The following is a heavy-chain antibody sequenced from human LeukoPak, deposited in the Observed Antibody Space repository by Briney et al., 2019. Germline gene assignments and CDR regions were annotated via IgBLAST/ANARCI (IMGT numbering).Heavy chain of an antibody. CDR1: GFTFSSYS. CDR3: ARDGPTISADY. Sequence: GGSLRLSCAASGFTFSSYSMDWVRQAPGKGLEWVSSISSSSSYIYYADSVKGRFTISRDNAKNSLYLQMNSLRAEDTAVYYCARDGPTISADYWGQGTLVTVSS. J-gene: IGHJ4*02. CDR2: ISSSSSYI. V-gene: IGHV3-21*01. D-gene: IGHD3-3*01.